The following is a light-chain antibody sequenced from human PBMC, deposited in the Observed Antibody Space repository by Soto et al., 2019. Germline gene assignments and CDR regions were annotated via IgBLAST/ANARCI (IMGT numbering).Light chain of an antibody. Sequence: EIVLTQSPATLSLSPGERATLSCRASQSVSSYLAWYQQKPGQAPRLLIYDASNRATGIPARFSGSGSGTVFTLNISSLEPEDFAVYYCQQRSNWPPLTFGGGTKVEIK. V-gene: IGKV3-11*01. CDR2: DAS. CDR1: QSVSSY. CDR3: QQRSNWPPLT. J-gene: IGKJ4*01.